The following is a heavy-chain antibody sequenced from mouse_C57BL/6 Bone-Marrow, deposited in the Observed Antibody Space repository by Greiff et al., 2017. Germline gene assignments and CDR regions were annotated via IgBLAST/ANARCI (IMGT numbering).Heavy chain of an antibody. CDR2: IYPTSGRT. J-gene: IGHJ2*01. CDR1: GYTFTSYW. D-gene: IGHD4-1*01. CDR3: AKSGPLGRSFDY. V-gene: IGHV1-55*01. Sequence: QVQLKQPGAELVKPGASVKMSCKASGYTFTSYWITWVKQRPGQGLAWIGDIYPTSGRTNYNEKFKNKAILTVDTSSNTASMQLSSLTSEDSAVLYCAKSGPLGRSFDYWGQGTTLTVSS.